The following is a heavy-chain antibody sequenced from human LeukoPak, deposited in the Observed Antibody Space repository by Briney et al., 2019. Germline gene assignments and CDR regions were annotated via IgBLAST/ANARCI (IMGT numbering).Heavy chain of an antibody. V-gene: IGHV1-8*01. CDR1: GYTFTSYD. D-gene: IGHD3-16*01. Sequence: VASVKVSCKASGYTFTSYDINWVRHATGQGLEWMGWMNPNSGNTGYAQKFQGRVTMTRNTSISTAYMELSSLRSEDTAVYYCARVWGHYVWGSYRGAFDYWGQGTLVTVSS. J-gene: IGHJ4*02. CDR3: ARVWGHYVWGSYRGAFDY. CDR2: MNPNSGNT.